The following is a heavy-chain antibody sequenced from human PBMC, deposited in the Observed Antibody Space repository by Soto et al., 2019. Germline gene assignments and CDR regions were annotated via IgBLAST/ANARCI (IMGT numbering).Heavy chain of an antibody. V-gene: IGHV2-5*02. Sequence: CGPTLVNPTQTLTRTCTFSGFSLSTSGEGVGWIRQPPGKALEWLALIYWDDDKRYSPSLKSRLTITKDTSKNQVVLTMTNMDPVDTATYYCADRLSCMYSSGCNDAFDIWGQGTMVTV. CDR1: GFSLSTSGEG. D-gene: IGHD6-19*01. CDR3: ADRLSCMYSSGCNDAFDI. CDR2: IYWDDDK. J-gene: IGHJ3*02.